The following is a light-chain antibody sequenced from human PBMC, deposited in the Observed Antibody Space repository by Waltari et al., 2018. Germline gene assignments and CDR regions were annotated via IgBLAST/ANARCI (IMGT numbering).Light chain of an antibody. J-gene: IGKJ1*01. CDR3: MQSTHWPPWT. Sequence: DVVMTQSPRSLPVTLGQPASIPCKSSQSLVHSDGDTYLHWFQQRPGQSPRRLINKVSERDPGVPDRFSGSGSGTDFTLEISTVEAEDVGVYYCMQSTHWPPWTFGQGTKVEIK. CDR2: KVS. V-gene: IGKV2-30*02. CDR1: QSLVHSDGDTY.